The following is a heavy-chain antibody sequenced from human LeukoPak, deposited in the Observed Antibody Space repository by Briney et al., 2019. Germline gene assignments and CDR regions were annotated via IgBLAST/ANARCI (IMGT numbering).Heavy chain of an antibody. CDR3: ATTTGFYYYYGMDV. CDR1: GGSISSYY. D-gene: IGHD4-17*01. J-gene: IGHJ6*02. CDR2: IYYSGST. Sequence: SETLSLTCTVSGGSISSYYWSWIRQPPGKGLEWIGYIYYSGSTNYNPSLKSRVTISVDTSKNQFSLKLGSVTAADTAVYYCATTTGFYYYYGMDVWGQGTTVTVSS. V-gene: IGHV4-59*08.